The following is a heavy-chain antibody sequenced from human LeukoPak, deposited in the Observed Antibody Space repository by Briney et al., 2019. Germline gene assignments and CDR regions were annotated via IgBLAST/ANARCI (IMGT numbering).Heavy chain of an antibody. CDR2: ISSSSSTI. CDR1: GFTFSSYS. D-gene: IGHD6-13*01. CDR3: ARDEQQLRFAFDY. V-gene: IGHV3-48*04. Sequence: GGSLRLSCAASGFTFSSYSMNWVRQAPGKGLEWVSYISSSSSTIYYADSVKGRFTISRDNAKNSLYLQMNSLRAEDTAVYYCARDEQQLRFAFDYWGQGTLVTVSS. J-gene: IGHJ4*02.